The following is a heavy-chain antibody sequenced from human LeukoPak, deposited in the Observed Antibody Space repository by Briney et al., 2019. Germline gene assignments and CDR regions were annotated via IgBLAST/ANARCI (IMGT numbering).Heavy chain of an antibody. V-gene: IGHV4-59*01. CDR1: GGSISSYY. J-gene: IGHJ4*02. D-gene: IGHD6-6*01. CDR3: ARGVLTESRIAARPYFDY. Sequence: SETLSLTCTVSGGSISSYYWSWIRQPPGKGLEWIGYIYYSGSTNDNPSLKSRVTISVDTSKNQFSLNLSSVTAADTAVYYCARGVLTESRIAARPYFDYWGQGTLVTVSS. CDR2: IYYSGST.